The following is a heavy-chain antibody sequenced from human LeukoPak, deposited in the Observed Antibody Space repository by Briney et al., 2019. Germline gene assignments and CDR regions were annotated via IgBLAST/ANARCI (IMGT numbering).Heavy chain of an antibody. J-gene: IGHJ6*03. CDR3: ARDLGVVVPAATLGYYYYYYMDV. CDR2: INPNSGGT. Sequence: ASAKVSCKASGYTFTGYYMHWVRQAPGQGLEWMGRINPNSGGTNYAQKFQGRVTMSRDTSISTAYMELSRLRSDDTAVYYCARDLGVVVPAATLGYYYYYYMDVWGKGTTVTVSS. V-gene: IGHV1-2*06. CDR1: GYTFTGYY. D-gene: IGHD2-2*01.